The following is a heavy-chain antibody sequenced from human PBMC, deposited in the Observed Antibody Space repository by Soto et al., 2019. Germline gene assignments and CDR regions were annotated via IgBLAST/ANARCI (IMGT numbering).Heavy chain of an antibody. D-gene: IGHD5-18*01. Sequence: QVQLVQSGAEVKKPGSSVKVSCKASGGTFSSYAISWVRQAPGQGLEWMGGIIPIFGTANYAQKFQGRVTITXXEXTTXAYMELSSLRSEDTAVYYCASADTAMVTGYYGMDVWGQGTTVTVSS. CDR2: IIPIFGTA. CDR3: ASADTAMVTGYYGMDV. J-gene: IGHJ6*02. V-gene: IGHV1-69*05. CDR1: GGTFSSYA.